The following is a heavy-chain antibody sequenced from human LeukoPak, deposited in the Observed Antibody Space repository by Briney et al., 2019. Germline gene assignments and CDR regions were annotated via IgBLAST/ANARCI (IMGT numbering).Heavy chain of an antibody. V-gene: IGHV1-69*05. Sequence: SVKVSCKASGGTFSSYAISWVRQAPGQGLEWMGGIIPIFGTANYAQKFQGRVTITTDESTSTAYMELSSLRSEDTAVCYCARDTVGSGYDRLYYFDYWGQGTLVTVSS. J-gene: IGHJ4*02. D-gene: IGHD3-22*01. CDR2: IIPIFGTA. CDR1: GGTFSSYA. CDR3: ARDTVGSGYDRLYYFDY.